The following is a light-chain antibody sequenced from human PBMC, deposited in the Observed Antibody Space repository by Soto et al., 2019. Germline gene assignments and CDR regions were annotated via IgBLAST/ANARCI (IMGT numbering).Light chain of an antibody. V-gene: IGKV3-15*01. J-gene: IGKJ4*01. CDR1: QSVSTY. CDR2: GSS. Sequence: EIVMTQSPATLSVSPGERATLSCRASQSVSTYLAWYQQKPGQAPRLLIFGSSTRATGIPARFSGSGSGSEFTLTISSLQSEYVAVYSCQQYNNWPPVTFGGGTKVEIK. CDR3: QQYNNWPPVT.